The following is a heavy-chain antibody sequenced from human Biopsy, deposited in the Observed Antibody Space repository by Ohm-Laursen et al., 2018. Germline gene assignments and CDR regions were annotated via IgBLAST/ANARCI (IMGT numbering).Heavy chain of an antibody. Sequence: TLSLTCNVSGGDINNYYWSWIRQPAGKGLEWIGRIYPGGSTNYNPSLKSRVTMSVDTSKKQLSLRLRSVTAAVTAMYYCASVVLGPTNDAFDLWGQGTMVVVSS. D-gene: IGHD3-22*01. J-gene: IGHJ3*01. CDR2: IYPGGST. CDR1: GGDINNYY. V-gene: IGHV4-4*07. CDR3: ASVVLGPTNDAFDL.